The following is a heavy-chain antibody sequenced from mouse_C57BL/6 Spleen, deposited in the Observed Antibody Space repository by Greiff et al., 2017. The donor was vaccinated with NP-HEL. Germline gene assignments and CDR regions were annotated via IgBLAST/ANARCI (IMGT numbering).Heavy chain of an antibody. CDR3: ARVTPITTDAMDY. V-gene: IGHV5-16*01. J-gene: IGHJ4*01. Sequence: EVMLVESEGGLVQPGSSMKLSCTASGFTFSDYYMAWVRQVPEKGLEWVANINYDGSSTYYLDSLKSRFIISRDNAKNILYLQMSSLKSEDTATYYCARVTPITTDAMDYWGQGTSVTVSS. CDR1: GFTFSDYY. CDR2: INYDGSST. D-gene: IGHD1-1*01.